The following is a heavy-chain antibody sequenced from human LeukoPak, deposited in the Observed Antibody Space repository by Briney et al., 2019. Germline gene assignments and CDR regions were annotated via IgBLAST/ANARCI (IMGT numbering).Heavy chain of an antibody. CDR3: ATNPYYDSSGYMRY. Sequence: ASVTVSFKASGYTFTSYGISWVRQAPGQGLEWMGWISAYNGNTNYAQKLQGRVTMTTDTSTSTAYMELRSLRSDDTAVYYCATNPYYDSSGYMRYWGQGTLVTVSS. J-gene: IGHJ4*02. CDR1: GYTFTSYG. CDR2: ISAYNGNT. V-gene: IGHV1-18*01. D-gene: IGHD3-22*01.